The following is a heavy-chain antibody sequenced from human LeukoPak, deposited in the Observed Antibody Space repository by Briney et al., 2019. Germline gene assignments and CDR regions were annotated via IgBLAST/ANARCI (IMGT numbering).Heavy chain of an antibody. J-gene: IGHJ4*02. CDR3: TQGAGWLIDY. D-gene: IGHD3-16*01. V-gene: IGHV4-4*02. Sequence: TSETLSLTCAVSGASISSTDWWSWVRQPPGKGLEWIGEIFHSGSTNYNPSLKSRVILSVDKSKNQFSLKLSSVTAADTAVYYCTQGAGWLIDYWGQGILVSVSS. CDR2: IFHSGST. CDR1: GASISSTDW.